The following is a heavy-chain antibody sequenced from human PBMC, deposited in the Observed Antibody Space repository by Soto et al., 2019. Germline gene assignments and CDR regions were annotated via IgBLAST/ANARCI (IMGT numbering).Heavy chain of an antibody. CDR3: VRENYYYGMDV. CDR1: GFTFSNYW. J-gene: IGHJ6*02. V-gene: IGHV3-74*03. Sequence: GGSLRLSCAVSGFTFSNYWMHWVRQAPGKGLFWVSCITPDGSSTTYADSVKGRFTISRDISRNALYLQLNSLRSEDTAVYYCVRENYYYGMDVWGQGTTVTVSS. D-gene: IGHD3-10*01. CDR2: ITPDGSST.